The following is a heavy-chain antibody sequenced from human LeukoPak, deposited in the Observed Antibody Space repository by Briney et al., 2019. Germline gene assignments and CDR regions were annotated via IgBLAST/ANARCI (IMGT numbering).Heavy chain of an antibody. D-gene: IGHD5-18*01. CDR3: ASMRGYSYGFDY. Sequence: SDTLSLTCSVSGASIRSSFWSWIRQPPGKGLQWIGYVYYSGSTNYNPSLKSRVIMSVDTSKNQFSLSLTSVTSADTAIYYCASMRGYSYGFDYWGQGALVTVSS. V-gene: IGHV4-59*07. CDR1: GASIRSSF. J-gene: IGHJ4*02. CDR2: VYYSGST.